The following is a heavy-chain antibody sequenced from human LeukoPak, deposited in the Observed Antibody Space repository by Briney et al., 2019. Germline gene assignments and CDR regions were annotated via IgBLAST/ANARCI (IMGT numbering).Heavy chain of an antibody. D-gene: IGHD6-19*01. V-gene: IGHV3-7*01. Sequence: GGSLRLSCAASGFTFSSYAIHWVRQAQGKGLEWVANIKQDGSEKYYVDSVKGRFTISRDNAKNSLYLQMSSLRAEDTAVYYCARTGAVADPFDYWGQGTLVTVSS. CDR2: IKQDGSEK. CDR1: GFTFSSYA. J-gene: IGHJ4*02. CDR3: ARTGAVADPFDY.